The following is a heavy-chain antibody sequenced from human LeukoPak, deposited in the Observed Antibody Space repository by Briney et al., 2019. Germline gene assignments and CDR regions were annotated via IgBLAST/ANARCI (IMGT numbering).Heavy chain of an antibody. V-gene: IGHV3-53*05. D-gene: IGHD2-21*02. CDR1: GFTVSSNY. CDR3: AKGINIVVVTAFDY. J-gene: IGHJ4*02. Sequence: GGSLRLSCAASGFTVSSNYMSWVRQAPGKGLEWVSVIYSGGSTYYADSVKGRFTISRDNSKNTLYLQMNSLRAEDTALYYCAKGINIVVVTAFDYWGQGTLVTVSS. CDR2: IYSGGST.